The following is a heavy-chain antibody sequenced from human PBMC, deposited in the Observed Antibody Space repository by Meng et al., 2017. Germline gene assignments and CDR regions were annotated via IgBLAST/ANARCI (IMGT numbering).Heavy chain of an antibody. CDR2: IDWDDDK. V-gene: IGHV2-70*20. CDR1: GFSLSTSGMC. CDR3: ARVRYYYYRMDD. J-gene: IGHJ6*02. Sequence: SGPTLVKPTQTLTLTCTFSGFSLSTSGMCVSWVRQPPGKALEWLALIDWDDDKYYSTSLTTRLTISKDTSKNQVVLTMTNMDPVDTATYYGARVRYYYYRMDDWGQGTTVTVSS.